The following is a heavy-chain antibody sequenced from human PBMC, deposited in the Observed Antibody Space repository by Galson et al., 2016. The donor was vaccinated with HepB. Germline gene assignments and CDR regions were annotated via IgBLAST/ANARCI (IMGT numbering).Heavy chain of an antibody. Sequence: SLRLSCATSGFAFSRHDMNWVRQAPGKGLEWIAHIRSSGAIFYSESVKGRFLISRANARDSLYLQMNSLRIEDTGLYFCARGKSNHWYAYKKKNYYKRDVWGQGTPITVSS. CDR3: ARGKSNHWYAYKKKNYYKRDV. CDR1: GFAFSRHD. J-gene: IGHJ6*02. V-gene: IGHV3-48*03. CDR2: IRSSGAI. D-gene: IGHD6-13*01.